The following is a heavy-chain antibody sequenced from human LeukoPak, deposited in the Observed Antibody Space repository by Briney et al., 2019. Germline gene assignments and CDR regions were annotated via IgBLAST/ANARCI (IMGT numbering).Heavy chain of an antibody. CDR3: ARVGITMVRGVSYYFDY. CDR2: INPNSGGT. D-gene: IGHD3-10*01. J-gene: IGHJ4*02. CDR1: GYTFTGYY. V-gene: IGHV1-2*02. Sequence: GASVKVSCKASGYTFTGYYMHWVRQAPGQGLEWMGWINPNSGGTNYAQKFQGRVTMTRDTSISTAYMELSRLRSDDTAVYYCARVGITMVRGVSYYFDYWGQGTLVTVSS.